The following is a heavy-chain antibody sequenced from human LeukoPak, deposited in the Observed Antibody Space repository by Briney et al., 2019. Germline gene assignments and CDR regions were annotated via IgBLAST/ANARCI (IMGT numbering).Heavy chain of an antibody. CDR1: GGTFSSYA. D-gene: IGHD7-27*01. V-gene: IGHV1-69*13. CDR2: IIPIFGTA. J-gene: IGHJ4*02. Sequence: SVKVSCKASGGTFSSYAISWVRQAPGQGLEWMGGIIPIFGTANYAQKFQGRVTITADESTSTAYMELSSLRSEDTAVYYCAKGELGGGALDYWGQGTLVTVSS. CDR3: AKGELGGGALDY.